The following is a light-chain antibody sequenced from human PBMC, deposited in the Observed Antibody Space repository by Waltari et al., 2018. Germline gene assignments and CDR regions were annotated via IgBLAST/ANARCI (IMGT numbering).Light chain of an antibody. Sequence: EIVLTQSPATLSLSPGERATLPCRASQSFSYYLAWYQQRPGQAPRLLIYDTSHRATGIPDRFSGSGSETDFTLTISSLEPEDFAVYYCQQRRNWPLTFGGGTKVEIK. CDR2: DTS. CDR3: QQRRNWPLT. V-gene: IGKV3-11*01. CDR1: QSFSYY. J-gene: IGKJ4*01.